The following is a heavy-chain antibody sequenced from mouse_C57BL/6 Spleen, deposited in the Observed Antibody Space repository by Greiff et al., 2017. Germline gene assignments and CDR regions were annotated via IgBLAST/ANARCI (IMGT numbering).Heavy chain of an antibody. CDR3: TRGGGDSYWYFDV. J-gene: IGHJ1*03. D-gene: IGHD3-3*01. CDR1: GYTFTDYE. V-gene: IGHV1-15*01. CDR2: IDPETGGT. Sequence: QVQLQQSGAELVRPGASVTLSCKASGYTFTDYEMHWVKQTPVHGLEWIGAIDPETGGTAYNQKFKGKAILTADKSSSPAYMELRSLTSEDSAVFCGTRGGGDSYWYFDVWGTGTTVTVSS.